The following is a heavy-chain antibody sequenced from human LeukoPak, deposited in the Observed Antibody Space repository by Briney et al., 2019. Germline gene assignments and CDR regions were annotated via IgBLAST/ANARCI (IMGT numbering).Heavy chain of an antibody. Sequence: PSETLSLTCIVSGGSISTRSYYWGWIRQPPGKGPEWIGSMFYSGSTYYNPSLKTRVTISVDTSKNQFSLKLSSVTAADTAAYYCGRNSIAVAGTSWFDPWGQGTLVTVSS. D-gene: IGHD6-13*01. CDR1: GGSISTRSYY. CDR2: MFYSGST. J-gene: IGHJ5*02. V-gene: IGHV4-39*01. CDR3: GRNSIAVAGTSWFDP.